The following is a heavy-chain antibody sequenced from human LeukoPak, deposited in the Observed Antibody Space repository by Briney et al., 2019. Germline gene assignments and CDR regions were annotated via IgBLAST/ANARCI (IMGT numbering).Heavy chain of an antibody. CDR1: GFTFSDYY. V-gene: IGHV3-11*04. Sequence: GGSLRLSCAASGFTFSDYYMSWIRQAPGKGLEWVSYISSSGSTIYYADSVKGRFTISRDNAKNSLYLQMNSLRAEDTAVYYCARENLDYSNSRYYYYMDVWGKGTTVTVSS. D-gene: IGHD6-6*01. CDR3: ARENLDYSNSRYYYYMDV. J-gene: IGHJ6*03. CDR2: ISSSGSTI.